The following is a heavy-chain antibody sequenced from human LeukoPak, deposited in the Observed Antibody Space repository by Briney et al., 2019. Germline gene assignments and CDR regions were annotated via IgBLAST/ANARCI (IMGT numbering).Heavy chain of an antibody. CDR1: GYTFTSYD. Sequence: ASVKVSCKASGYTFTSYDINWVRQAPGQGLEWKGWMNPNSGNTGYAQKFQGRVTLTRDTSISTAYMEMSSLRSEDTAVYYCAASTIAAFSDYWGQGTLVTASS. D-gene: IGHD6-25*01. J-gene: IGHJ4*02. CDR3: AASTIAAFSDY. V-gene: IGHV1-8*01. CDR2: MNPNSGNT.